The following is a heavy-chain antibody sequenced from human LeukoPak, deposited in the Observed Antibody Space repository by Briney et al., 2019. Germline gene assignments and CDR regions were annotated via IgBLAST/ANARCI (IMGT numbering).Heavy chain of an antibody. CDR1: GDSISSYY. D-gene: IGHD2-15*01. V-gene: IGHV4-38-2*02. Sequence: KTSETLSLTCTVSGDSISSYYWGWIRQPPGKGLEWIGSIYHSGSTYYNPSLKSRVTISVDTSKNQFSLKLSSVTAADTAVYYCARDPYCSGGSCWVRYAFDIWGQGTKVTVSS. CDR2: IYHSGST. CDR3: ARDPYCSGGSCWVRYAFDI. J-gene: IGHJ3*02.